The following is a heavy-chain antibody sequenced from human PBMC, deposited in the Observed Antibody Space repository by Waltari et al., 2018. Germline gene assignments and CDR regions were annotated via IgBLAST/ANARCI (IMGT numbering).Heavy chain of an antibody. CDR2: VHYTGST. D-gene: IGHD1-20*01. CDR1: GVSISSSY. V-gene: IGHV4-59*08. Sequence: QVQLQESGPGLVKPSATLSLTCTVSGVSISSSYWRWVRRPPGKGLEWIGYVHYTGSTNYNPSLKSRVTISLDSSKNQFSLEVTSVTAADTAVYYCARLNPLRLITSYYYHAMDVWGQGTTVTVSS. J-gene: IGHJ6*02. CDR3: ARLNPLRLITSYYYHAMDV.